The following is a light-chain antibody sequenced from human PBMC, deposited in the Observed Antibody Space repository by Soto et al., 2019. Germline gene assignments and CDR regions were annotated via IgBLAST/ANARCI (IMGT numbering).Light chain of an antibody. CDR3: QSWGPGIQV. CDR2: INSDSSH. J-gene: IGLJ3*02. Sequence: QPVLTQSPSASASLGASVRLTCTLSSGHTTYAIAWHQQQSGKGPRFLMKINSDSSHSKGDGFVDRFSGSSSGAERHLTISGLQSEDEADYYCQSWGPGIQVFGGGTKLTVL. CDR1: SGHTTYA. V-gene: IGLV4-69*01.